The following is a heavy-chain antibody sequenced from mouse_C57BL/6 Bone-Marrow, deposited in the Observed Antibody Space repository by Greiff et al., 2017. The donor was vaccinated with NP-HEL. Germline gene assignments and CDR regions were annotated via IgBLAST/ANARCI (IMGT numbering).Heavy chain of an antibody. D-gene: IGHD1-1*01. Sequence: VQLQQSGAELVKPGASVKLSCTASGFNIKDYYMHWVKQRTEQGLEWIGRVDPEDGETKYAPKFQGKATITADTSSNTAYLQLSSLTSEDTAVYYCARGITTVVADWYFDVWGTGTTVTVSS. V-gene: IGHV14-2*01. CDR3: ARGITTVVADWYFDV. CDR1: GFNIKDYY. J-gene: IGHJ1*03. CDR2: VDPEDGET.